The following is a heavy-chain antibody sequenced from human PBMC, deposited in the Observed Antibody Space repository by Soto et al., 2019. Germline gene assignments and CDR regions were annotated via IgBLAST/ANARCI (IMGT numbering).Heavy chain of an antibody. J-gene: IGHJ5*02. CDR2: IYPGDSDT. D-gene: IGHD1-1*01. CDR1: GYSFTSYW. CDR3: ARPNTISNYNWFDP. Sequence: PGESLKISCKGSGYSFTSYWIGWVRQMPGKGLECMGIIYPGDSDTRYSPSFQGHVTFSVDKSISTAYLQWSSLKASDTAMYYCARPNTISNYNWFDPWGQGTLVTVSS. V-gene: IGHV5-51*01.